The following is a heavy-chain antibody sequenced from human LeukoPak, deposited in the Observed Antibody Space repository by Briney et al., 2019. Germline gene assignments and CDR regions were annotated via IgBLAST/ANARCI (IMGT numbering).Heavy chain of an antibody. J-gene: IGHJ4*02. CDR2: ISAYNGNT. CDR3: ARDPSGYCSSWYYY. CDR1: GYTFTSYG. V-gene: IGHV1-18*04. D-gene: IGHD6-13*01. Sequence: ASVKVSCKASGYTFTSYGISLVRQAPGQGLEWMGWISAYNGNTNYAQKLQGRVTMTTDTSTSTAYMELRNLRSDDTAVYDSARDPSGYCSSWYYYWGQGTLVTVSS.